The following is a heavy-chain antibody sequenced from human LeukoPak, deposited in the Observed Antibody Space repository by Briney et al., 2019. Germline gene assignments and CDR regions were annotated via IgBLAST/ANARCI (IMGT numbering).Heavy chain of an antibody. J-gene: IGHJ4*02. V-gene: IGHV3-7*05. Sequence: GGSLRHSCAPSRYTFINHRMRSVRQAPGKGLEWVANIKQDGTEKYYIDSVKGRFIISRDNAWKSLFLQMNSLRPEGTAAYYGARYYRSMSVATISLALDYWGQGALVSVSS. CDR3: ARYYRSMSVATISLALDY. CDR2: IKQDGTEK. CDR1: RYTFINHR. D-gene: IGHD5-12*01.